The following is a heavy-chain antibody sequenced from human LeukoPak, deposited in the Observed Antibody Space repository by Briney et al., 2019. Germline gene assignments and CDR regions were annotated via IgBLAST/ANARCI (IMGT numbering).Heavy chain of an antibody. V-gene: IGHV4-39*07. D-gene: IGHD5-18*01. Sequence: SETLSLTCTVSGGSISSSSYYWGWIRQPPGKGLEWIGSIYYSGSTYYNPSLKSRVTISVDTSKNQFSLKLSSVTAADTAVYYCASFSGYSYGPPHDWWGQGTLVTVSS. CDR2: IYYSGST. J-gene: IGHJ4*02. CDR1: GGSISSSSYY. CDR3: ASFSGYSYGPPHDW.